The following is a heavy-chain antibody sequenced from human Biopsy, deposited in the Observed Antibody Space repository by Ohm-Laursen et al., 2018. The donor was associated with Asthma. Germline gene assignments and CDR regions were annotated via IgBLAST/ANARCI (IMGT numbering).Heavy chain of an antibody. CDR1: GFSVSSNY. D-gene: IGHD2-15*01. CDR3: GRDYPLVD. Sequence: SLRLSCAASGFSVSSNYMSWVRQAPGKGLEWVSVIYSGGSTYYADSVKGRFTISRVNSKNTLDLQMNSLRAEDTAVYYCGRDYPLVDWGQGTLVTVSS. CDR2: IYSGGST. J-gene: IGHJ4*02. V-gene: IGHV3-53*01.